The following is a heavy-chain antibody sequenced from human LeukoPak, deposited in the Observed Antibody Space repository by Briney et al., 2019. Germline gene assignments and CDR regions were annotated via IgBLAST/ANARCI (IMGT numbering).Heavy chain of an antibody. J-gene: IGHJ5*02. Sequence: SETLSLTCTVSGVSISSGVYYWSWIRQVPGRGLEWIGYISSSGVTKYNPLLNSQFTVSFDTSKNQFSLKVTFVTAADTGIYYCARDFYGSGSSPLGFDPWGQGTLVIVSS. V-gene: IGHV4-31*01. D-gene: IGHD3-10*01. CDR2: ISSSGVT. CDR1: GVSISSGVYY. CDR3: ARDFYGSGSSPLGFDP.